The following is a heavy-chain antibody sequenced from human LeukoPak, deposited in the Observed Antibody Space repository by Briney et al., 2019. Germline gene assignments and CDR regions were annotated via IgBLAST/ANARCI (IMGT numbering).Heavy chain of an antibody. Sequence: GGSLRLSCAGSGFTFSGHWMTWVRQAPGRGLEWVSSIRPSGDNTYYGDSVKGRFTISRDNSKNTVYLQMNNMRVDDTAIYYCARVAGWHWFDPWGQGTLVTVSS. D-gene: IGHD6-19*01. CDR3: ARVAGWHWFDP. J-gene: IGHJ5*02. V-gene: IGHV3-23*01. CDR1: GFTFSGHW. CDR2: IRPSGDNT.